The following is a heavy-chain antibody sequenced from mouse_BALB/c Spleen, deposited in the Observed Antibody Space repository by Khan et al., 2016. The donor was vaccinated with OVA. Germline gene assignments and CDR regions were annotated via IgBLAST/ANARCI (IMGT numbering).Heavy chain of an antibody. Sequence: VQLQESGPGLVQPSQSLSITCTVSGFSLNNYSVHWVRQSPGKGLEWLGVIWSAGSTDYNAAFISRLTISKDNSRSNVFFKMNSLQPNDTAIYXCARRGYDYGRGALFAYWGQGTLVTVSA. J-gene: IGHJ3*01. CDR1: GFSLNNYS. D-gene: IGHD2-4*01. CDR2: IWSAGST. V-gene: IGHV2-2*02. CDR3: ARRGYDYGRGALFAY.